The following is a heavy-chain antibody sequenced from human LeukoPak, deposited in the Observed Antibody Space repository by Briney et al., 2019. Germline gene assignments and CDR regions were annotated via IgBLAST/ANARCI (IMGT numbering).Heavy chain of an antibody. J-gene: IGHJ3*02. D-gene: IGHD3-22*01. CDR3: ARLTYYDSRDAFDI. Sequence: SETLSLTCTVSGGSISSYYWSWIRQPPGKGLEWIGYIYYSGSTNYNPSLKSRVTISVDTSKNQFSLKLSSVTAADTAVYYCARLTYYDSRDAFDIWGQGTMVTVSP. CDR2: IYYSGST. CDR1: GGSISSYY. V-gene: IGHV4-59*08.